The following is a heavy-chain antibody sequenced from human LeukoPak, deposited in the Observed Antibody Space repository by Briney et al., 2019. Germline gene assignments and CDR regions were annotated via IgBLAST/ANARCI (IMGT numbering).Heavy chain of an antibody. CDR3: ARDSLLPSAMGYYYMDV. V-gene: IGHV4-39*07. CDR2: VYYSGST. D-gene: IGHD2-2*01. CDR1: SGSIGSSSNY. Sequence: SETLSLTCTVSSGSIGSSSNYWGWIRQAPGKGLEWIGNVYYSGSTFYNPSLKSRVTISVDTSKNQFSLKLSSVTAADTALYYCARDSLLPSAMGYYYMDVWGKGTTVTVSS. J-gene: IGHJ6*03.